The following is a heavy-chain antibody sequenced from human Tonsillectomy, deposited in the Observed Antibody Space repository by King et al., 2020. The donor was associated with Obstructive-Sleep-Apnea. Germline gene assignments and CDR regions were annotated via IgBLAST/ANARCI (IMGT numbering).Heavy chain of an antibody. V-gene: IGHV3-11*06. CDR1: GFTFSDYY. CDR2: ISSSSSYT. Sequence: VQLVESGGGLVKPGGSLRLSCAASGFTFSDYYMSWIRQAPGKGLEWVSYISSSSSYTNYADSVKGRFTISRDNAKNSLYLQMNSLRAEDTAVYYCAREYLPPSLTGDRWVEDYFDYWGQGTLVTVSS. CDR3: AREYLPPSLTGDRWVEDYFDY. J-gene: IGHJ4*02. D-gene: IGHD7-27*01.